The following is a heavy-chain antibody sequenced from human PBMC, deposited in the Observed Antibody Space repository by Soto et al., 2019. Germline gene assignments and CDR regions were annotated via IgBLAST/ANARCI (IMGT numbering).Heavy chain of an antibody. D-gene: IGHD1-20*01. Sequence: SGPTLVSPTETLTLTCTFSGFSLTSPGMCVSWIRQSPGKALEWLALIERDDDDKYYSTSLKTRLTISKDTRTNQVVLTMANMDPADTATYYCARSIRGPRRFNGMDVWG. CDR3: ARSIRGPRRFNGMDV. V-gene: IGHV2-70*13. CDR2: IERDDDDK. CDR1: GFSLTSPGMC. J-gene: IGHJ6*02.